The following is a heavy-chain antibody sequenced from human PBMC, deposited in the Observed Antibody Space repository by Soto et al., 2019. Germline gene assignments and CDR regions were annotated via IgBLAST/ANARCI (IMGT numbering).Heavy chain of an antibody. CDR3: VKQAHGLDGVAFDY. Sequence: LRLSCSASGFIFSESTINWVRQVPGKGLEAISAVSTSGRSTYYADSVKDRFTISRDNPKNTLFLQMGSLRPEDTAIYYCVKQAHGLDGVAFDYWGQGTQVTVSS. V-gene: IGHV3-64D*06. CDR2: VSTSGRST. J-gene: IGHJ4*02. D-gene: IGHD2-15*01. CDR1: GFIFSEST.